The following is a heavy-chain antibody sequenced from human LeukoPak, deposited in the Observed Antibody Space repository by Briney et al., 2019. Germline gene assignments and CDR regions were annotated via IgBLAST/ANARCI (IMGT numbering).Heavy chain of an antibody. D-gene: IGHD3-10*01. V-gene: IGHV4-34*01. CDR2: INRRGTT. Sequence: PSETLSLTCGVSGASFSGFFWTWIRQPPGRGLEWIGAINRRGTTYSNPSLESRLAISLDTSRNQFFLNLTSVTAADTAVYFCARGGTTYFSGSGTHPWGQGTLVTVSS. CDR1: GASFSGFF. CDR3: ARGGTTYFSGSGTHP. J-gene: IGHJ5*02.